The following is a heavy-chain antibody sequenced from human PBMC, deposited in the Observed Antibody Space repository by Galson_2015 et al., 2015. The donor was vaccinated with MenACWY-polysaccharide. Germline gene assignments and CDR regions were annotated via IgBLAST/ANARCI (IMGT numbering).Heavy chain of an antibody. CDR2: ISLDGTTK. CDR1: GFTFSKNW. D-gene: IGHD3-9*01. J-gene: IGHJ5*02. Sequence: SLRLSCAASGFTFSKNWMTWVRQAPGKGLEWVANISLDGTTKYYVGSVRGRFTISRDNADNLLFLQLNSLRAEDTALYYCVRGGADFEPACPWGQGPLVTVPP. CDR3: VRGGADFEPACP. V-gene: IGHV3-7*01.